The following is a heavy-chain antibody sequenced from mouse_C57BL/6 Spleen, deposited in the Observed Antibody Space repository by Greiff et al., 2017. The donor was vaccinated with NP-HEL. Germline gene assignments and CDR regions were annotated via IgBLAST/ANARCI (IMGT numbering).Heavy chain of an antibody. J-gene: IGHJ4*01. D-gene: IGHD2-5*01. CDR1: GYTFTTYP. Sequence: QVHVKQSGAELVKPGASVKMSCKASGYTFTTYPIEWMKQNHGKSLEWIGNFHPYNDDTKYNEKFKGKATLTVEKSSSTVYLELSRLTSDDSAVYYCARGRAYYSNYDAMDYWGQGTSVTVSS. CDR3: ARGRAYYSNYDAMDY. V-gene: IGHV1-47*01. CDR2: FHPYNDDT.